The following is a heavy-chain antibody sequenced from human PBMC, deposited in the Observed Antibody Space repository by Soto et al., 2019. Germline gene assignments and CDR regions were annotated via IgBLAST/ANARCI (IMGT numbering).Heavy chain of an antibody. Sequence: DVQLLESGGDLVQPGGSLRLSCAASGFTFSSYAMSWVGQAPGKGLEWVSSVSAGGDMTYYSDSVKGRFTISRDNSNNALFLQMNSLRAEDTALYYCARGDRGGSGSPASYYYSGLDVWGQGTTVTVSS. J-gene: IGHJ6*02. CDR2: VSAGGDMT. CDR3: ARGDRGGSGSPASYYYSGLDV. V-gene: IGHV3-23*01. CDR1: GFTFSSYA. D-gene: IGHD3-10*01.